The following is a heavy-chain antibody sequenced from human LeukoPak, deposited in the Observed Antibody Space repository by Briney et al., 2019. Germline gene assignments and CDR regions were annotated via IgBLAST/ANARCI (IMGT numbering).Heavy chain of an antibody. CDR2: IYYGGST. Sequence: SESLSLTCTVSGGSISSSSYYWGWIRQPPGKGLEWIGCIYYGGSTNYNPSLKSRVTISVDTSKNQFSLKLSSVTAADTAVYYCARVVDYDSSGYFRYYFDYWGQGTLVTVSS. V-gene: IGHV4-61*05. CDR3: ARVVDYDSSGYFRYYFDY. J-gene: IGHJ4*02. CDR1: GGSISSSSYY. D-gene: IGHD3-22*01.